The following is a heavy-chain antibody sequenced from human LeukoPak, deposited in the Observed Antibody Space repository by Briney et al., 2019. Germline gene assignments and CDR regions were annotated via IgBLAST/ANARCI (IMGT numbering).Heavy chain of an antibody. J-gene: IGHJ4*02. CDR1: GGSISSSSYY. Sequence: PSETLSLTCTVSGGSISSSSYYWGWIRQPPGKGLEWIGSIYYSGSTYYNPSLKSRVTISEDTSKNQFSLKLSSVTAADTAVYYCARAWGSLDYWGQGTLVTVSS. D-gene: IGHD3-16*01. CDR3: ARAWGSLDY. CDR2: IYYSGST. V-gene: IGHV4-39*07.